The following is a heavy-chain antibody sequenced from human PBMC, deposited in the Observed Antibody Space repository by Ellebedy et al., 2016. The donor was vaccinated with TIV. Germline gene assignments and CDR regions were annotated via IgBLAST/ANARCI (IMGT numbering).Heavy chain of an antibody. V-gene: IGHV1-18*01. D-gene: IGHD3-16*02. CDR2: ISVYSGKR. CDR3: ARDSYDYTGGSYRLAYYYGLDV. J-gene: IGHJ6*02. CDR1: GYTFTTYG. Sequence: AASVQVSCKASGYTFTTYGVTWVRQAPGEGLEWSGWISVYSGKRNYAQKLQGRVTMTTEPSTSTAYMELRSLRSDDTAVYYCARDSYDYTGGSYRLAYYYGLDVWGQGTTVTVSS.